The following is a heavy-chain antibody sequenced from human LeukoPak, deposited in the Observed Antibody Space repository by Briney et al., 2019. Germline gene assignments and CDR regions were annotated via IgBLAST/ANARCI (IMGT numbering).Heavy chain of an antibody. Sequence: GGSLRLSCTASGFTFGDYAMSWVRQAPGKGLEWVGFIRSRADGGTTEYAASVKVTFTISRDDSKSIAYLQMNSLKTEDTAVYYCTRDNEESWTVAGTFWYWGQGTLVTVSS. D-gene: IGHD6-19*01. CDR3: TRDNEESWTVAGTFWY. CDR2: IRSRADGGTT. J-gene: IGHJ4*02. V-gene: IGHV3-49*04. CDR1: GFTFGDYA.